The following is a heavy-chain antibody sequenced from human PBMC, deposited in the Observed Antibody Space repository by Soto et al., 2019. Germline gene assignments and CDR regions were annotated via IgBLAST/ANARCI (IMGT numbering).Heavy chain of an antibody. CDR2: IYYSGST. CDR1: GGSVSSGSYY. Sequence: SETLSLTCTVSGGSVSSGSYYWSWIRQPPGKGLEWIGYIYYSGSTNYNPSLKSRVTISVDTSKNQFSLKLSSVTAADTAVYYCARIITMVRGKYYYGMDVWGQGTTVTVSS. J-gene: IGHJ6*02. V-gene: IGHV4-61*01. CDR3: ARIITMVRGKYYYGMDV. D-gene: IGHD3-10*01.